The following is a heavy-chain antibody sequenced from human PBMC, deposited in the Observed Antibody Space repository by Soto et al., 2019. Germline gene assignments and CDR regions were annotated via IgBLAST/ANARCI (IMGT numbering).Heavy chain of an antibody. J-gene: IGHJ6*02. CDR3: ARDPAIYSGNFDYGLDV. D-gene: IGHD4-4*01. V-gene: IGHV3-48*03. CDR2: IGTSGKTI. CDR1: GFTFSRYE. Sequence: EVQLVESGGGLVQAGGSLRLFCAVSGFTFSRYEMNWVRQAPGKGREWVSYIGTSGKTIYYADSVRGRFTISRDNAKNSLYLQMNSLRAEDTAVYYCARDPAIYSGNFDYGLDVWGQGTTVTVSS.